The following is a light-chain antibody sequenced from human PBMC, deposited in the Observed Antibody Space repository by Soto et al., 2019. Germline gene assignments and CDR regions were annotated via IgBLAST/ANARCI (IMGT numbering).Light chain of an antibody. CDR3: QQYYSTPFT. CDR2: WAS. J-gene: IGKJ3*01. V-gene: IGKV4-1*01. CDR1: QSVLYSSNNKNY. Sequence: DIVMTQSADSLAVSLGERATINCKSSQSVLYSSNNKNYLAWYQQKPGQPPKLLIHWASTRESGVPDRFSGSGSGTDVTLTISSLQAEDVAVYYCQQYYSTPFTFGPGNKVDIK.